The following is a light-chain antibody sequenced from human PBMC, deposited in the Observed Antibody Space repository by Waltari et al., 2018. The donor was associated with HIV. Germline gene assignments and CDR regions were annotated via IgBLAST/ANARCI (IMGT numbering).Light chain of an antibody. CDR2: EVS. CDR1: SSDIGNYHY. CDR3: CSYTSSTTAV. V-gene: IGLV2-14*01. Sequence: QSALTQPASVSGSPGQSIPISCTGTSSDIGNYHYVSWYQPHPGKVPKLIIYEVSNRPSGVSNRFSGSKSGNTASLTISGLQAEDESDYYCCSYTSSTTAVFGGGTKLTVL. J-gene: IGLJ2*01.